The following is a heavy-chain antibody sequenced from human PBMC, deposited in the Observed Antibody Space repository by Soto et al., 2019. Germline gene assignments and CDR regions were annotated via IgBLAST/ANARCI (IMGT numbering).Heavy chain of an antibody. Sequence: QVQLVQSGAEMKRPGASVKVSCKASGYTFSKYDVSWVRQAPGQGLEWLGLISTNSGTASYSEKFQGRVTMSTDTPTTTAYLELRSLRSDDTAVYYCVRQYFDFWTDYPDFDYWGQGTLVTVSS. CDR3: VRQYFDFWTDYPDFDY. CDR1: GYTFSKYD. D-gene: IGHD3-3*01. CDR2: ISTNSGTA. V-gene: IGHV1-18*04. J-gene: IGHJ4*02.